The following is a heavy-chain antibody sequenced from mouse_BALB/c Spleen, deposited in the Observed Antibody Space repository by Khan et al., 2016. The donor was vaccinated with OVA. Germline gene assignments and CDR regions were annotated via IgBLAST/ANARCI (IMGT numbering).Heavy chain of an antibody. V-gene: IGHV5-6*01. CDR2: ISSGGDYT. Sequence: VQLVESGADLVKPGGSLKLSCAASGFTFSSYSMSWVRQTPDKRLEWVASISSGGDYTYYPDSVQGRFTISRDNAKNTLYLQMSDLKSEDTAMYYCGDHLTGSFAYWGQGTLVTVSA. CDR1: GFTFSSYS. CDR3: GDHLTGSFAY. D-gene: IGHD4-1*01. J-gene: IGHJ3*01.